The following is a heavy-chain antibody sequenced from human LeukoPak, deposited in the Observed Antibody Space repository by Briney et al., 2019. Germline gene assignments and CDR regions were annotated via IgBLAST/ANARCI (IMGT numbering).Heavy chain of an antibody. CDR1: GFTFSRYS. D-gene: IGHD2-21*02. CDR3: ASRNQYCGGDCFWAFDI. V-gene: IGHV3-21*01. J-gene: IGHJ3*02. CDR2: ISSSGSYI. Sequence: GGSLRLSCGAFGFTFSRYSMNWVRQAPGKGLEWVSSISSSGSYIYYADSVKGRFTISRDNAKNSLYLQMNSLRAEDTAVYYCASRNQYCGGDCFWAFDIWGRGTMVTVSS.